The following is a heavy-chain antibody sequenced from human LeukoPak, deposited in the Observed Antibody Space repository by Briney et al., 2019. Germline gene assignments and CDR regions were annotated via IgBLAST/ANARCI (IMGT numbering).Heavy chain of an antibody. Sequence: SETLSLTCTVSGGSISSSSYYWNWIRQPPGKGLEWIGTIYYSGSTYYNPSLRSRVTISVDTSKNQFSLKLSSVTAADTAVYYSARDKSGSFDYWGQGTLVTVSS. CDR1: GGSISSSSYY. CDR3: ARDKSGSFDY. J-gene: IGHJ4*02. D-gene: IGHD3-3*01. CDR2: IYYSGST. V-gene: IGHV4-39*07.